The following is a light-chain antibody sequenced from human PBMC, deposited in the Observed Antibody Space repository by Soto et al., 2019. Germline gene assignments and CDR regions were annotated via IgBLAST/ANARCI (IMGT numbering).Light chain of an antibody. CDR2: FDX. J-gene: IGLJ2*01. CDR3: QVWDSTGDQVV. Sequence: SYELTQPPSVSVAPGMTARMPCGGNSIGSRSVHWYQQKPGQAXXXXXSFDXXRPSXIXXXXXXSXXXXXXXXXXXXVEAGDEADYYCQVWDSTGDQVVFGGGTKLTVL. CDR1: SIGSRS. V-gene: IGLV3-21*04.